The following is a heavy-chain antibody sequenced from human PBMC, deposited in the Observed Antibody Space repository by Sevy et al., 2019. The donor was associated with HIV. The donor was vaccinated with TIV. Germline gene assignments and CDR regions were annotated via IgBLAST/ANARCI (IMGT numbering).Heavy chain of an antibody. CDR1: GGSISSYY. V-gene: IGHV4-59*01. CDR2: IYYSGSP. Sequence: SETLSLTYTVSGGSISSYYWSWIRQPPGKGLEWIGYIYYSGSPNYNPSLKSRVTISVDTSKNQFSLKLSSVTAADTAVYYCARDRIAAAGMDVWGQGTTVTVSS. CDR3: ARDRIAAAGMDV. J-gene: IGHJ6*02. D-gene: IGHD6-6*01.